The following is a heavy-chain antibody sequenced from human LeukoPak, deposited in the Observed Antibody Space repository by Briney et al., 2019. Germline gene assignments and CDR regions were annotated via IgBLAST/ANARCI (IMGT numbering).Heavy chain of an antibody. CDR2: INPNSGGT. J-gene: IGHJ4*02. D-gene: IGHD3-22*01. CDR1: LYIFTCYY. Sequence: GASVNVSFKASLYIFTCYYMHWVRPAPGQGRAWMGLINPNSGGTNYAQKFQGRVTMTRDTSISTAYMELSRLRSDDTAVYYCARDQGNYYDSSGYYYALDWGQGTLVTVSS. CDR3: ARDQGNYYDSSGYYYALD. V-gene: IGHV1-2*02.